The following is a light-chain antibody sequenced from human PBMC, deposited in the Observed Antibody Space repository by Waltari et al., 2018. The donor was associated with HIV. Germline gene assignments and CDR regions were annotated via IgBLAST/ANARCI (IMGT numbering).Light chain of an antibody. Sequence: QSALTQPPSASGSPGHSVGLACTGPSSDIGTYNFVYWLQHHPGKAPKLIIYDVTRRPPGVPDRLSGSQSDYAASLAISDFQVGDEADYHCVSYTDKDTLLLFGGETKVA. CDR2: DVT. CDR3: VSYTDKDTLLL. J-gene: IGLJ2*01. V-gene: IGLV2-8*01. CDR1: SSDIGTYNF.